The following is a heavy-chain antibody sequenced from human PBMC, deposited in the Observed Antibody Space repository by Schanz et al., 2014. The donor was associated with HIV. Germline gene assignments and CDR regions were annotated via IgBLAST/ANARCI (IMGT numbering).Heavy chain of an antibody. J-gene: IGHJ4*02. CDR2: ITESSGTI. D-gene: IGHD1-1*01. CDR3: VRNWNFDF. V-gene: IGHV3-48*02. Sequence: VQLVESGGGVVQPGRSLRLSCAASGFTFSSYAMSWVRQAPGKGLEWVSYITESSGTIYYADSVKGRFTISRDNARNSLYLQINSLRDEDTAVYYCVRNWNFDFWGQGNLVIVSS. CDR1: GFTFSSYA.